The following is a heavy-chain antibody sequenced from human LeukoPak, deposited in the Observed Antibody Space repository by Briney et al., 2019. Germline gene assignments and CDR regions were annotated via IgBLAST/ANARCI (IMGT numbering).Heavy chain of an antibody. CDR3: ARGQGPGYNPLGY. D-gene: IGHD5-24*01. J-gene: IGHJ4*02. CDR2: ISSSGSDI. V-gene: IGHV3-21*05. Sequence: GGSLRLSCAASGFTFSSYSMNWVRQAPGKGLEWVSYISSSGSDIYYADSVKGRLTVSRDNAKNSLFVQMNSLRPEDTAVYYCARGQGPGYNPLGYWGQGTLVTVSS. CDR1: GFTFSSYS.